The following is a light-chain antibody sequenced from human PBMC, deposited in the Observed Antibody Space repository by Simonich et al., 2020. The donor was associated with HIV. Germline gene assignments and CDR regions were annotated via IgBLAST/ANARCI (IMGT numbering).Light chain of an antibody. Sequence: QSALTQPASVSGSPGQSITISCTGTSSDVGSYNLVSWYQQYPGKAPKHIIYEGSKLPSGVSNRFSGSKSGITASLTISGLQTEDEADYYCCSYAGTRTLVFGRGTKVTVL. V-gene: IGLV2-23*01. CDR3: CSYAGTRTLV. CDR2: EGS. J-gene: IGLJ2*01. CDR1: SSDVGSYNL.